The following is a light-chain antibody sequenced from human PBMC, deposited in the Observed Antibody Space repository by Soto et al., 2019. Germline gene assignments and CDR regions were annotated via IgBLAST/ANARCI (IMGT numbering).Light chain of an antibody. J-gene: IGKJ4*01. CDR1: QSISTW. V-gene: IGKV1-5*01. Sequence: DIQMTQSPSTLSASAGDRVTITCRASQSISTWLAWYQQKPGKAPKVLIYDASSLESGVPSRFSGSGSGTEFTLTISSLQPDDFATYYCQQYKSYSTPTFGGGTKVESK. CDR2: DAS. CDR3: QQYKSYSTPT.